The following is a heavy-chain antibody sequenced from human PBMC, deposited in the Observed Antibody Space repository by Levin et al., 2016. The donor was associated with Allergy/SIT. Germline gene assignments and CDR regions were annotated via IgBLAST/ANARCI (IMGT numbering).Heavy chain of an antibody. V-gene: IGHV4-39*01. Sequence: SETLSLTCTVSGGSISSSSYYWGWIRQPPGKGLEWIGTIYYSGSTYYNPSLKSRVTISGDTPKNQFSLKLSSVTAADTAVYYCARSRLGGREEGYDAFDIWGQGTMVTVSS. CDR3: ARSRLGGREEGYDAFDI. CDR1: GGSISSSSYY. D-gene: IGHD5-24*01. CDR2: IYYSGST. J-gene: IGHJ3*02.